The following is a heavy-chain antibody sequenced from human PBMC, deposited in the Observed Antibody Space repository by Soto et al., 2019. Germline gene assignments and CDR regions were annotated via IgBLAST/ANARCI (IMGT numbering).Heavy chain of an antibody. CDR1: GFTFSSYA. J-gene: IGHJ6*02. Sequence: QVQLVESGGGVVQPGRSLRLSCAASGFTFSSYAMHWVRQAPGKGLEWVAVISYDGSNKYYADSVKGRFTISRDNSQNTLYLQMNSLRAEDTAVYYCARVQYSSYGNGMDVWGQGTTVTVSS. CDR3: ARVQYSSYGNGMDV. CDR2: ISYDGSNK. V-gene: IGHV3-30-3*01. D-gene: IGHD6-6*01.